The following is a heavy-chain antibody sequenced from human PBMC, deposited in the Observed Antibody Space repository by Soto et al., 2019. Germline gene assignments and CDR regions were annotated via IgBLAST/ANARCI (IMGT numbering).Heavy chain of an antibody. CDR2: ISSSSSTI. V-gene: IGHV3-48*02. CDR3: ARDRGITFGGVIANDAFDI. J-gene: IGHJ3*02. Sequence: GGSLRLSCAASGFTFSSYSMNWVRQAPGKGLEWVSYISSSSSTIYYADSVKGRFTISRDNAKNSLYLQMNSLRDEDTAVYYCARDRGITFGGVIANDAFDIWGQGTMVTVSS. D-gene: IGHD3-16*02. CDR1: GFTFSSYS.